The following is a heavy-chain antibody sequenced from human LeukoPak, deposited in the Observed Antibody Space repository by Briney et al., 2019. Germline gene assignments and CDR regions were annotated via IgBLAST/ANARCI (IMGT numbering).Heavy chain of an antibody. CDR3: ARPSRGY. J-gene: IGHJ4*02. CDR1: GGSFSSYF. Sequence: PSETLSLTCSISGGSFSSYFWSWVRQPAGKGLEWIGRIYPSGNTNYNPSLKSRVTLSVDTSKTQFSLKLSSVTAADTAVYYCARPSRGYWGQGTLVTVSS. V-gene: IGHV4-4*07. CDR2: IYPSGNT.